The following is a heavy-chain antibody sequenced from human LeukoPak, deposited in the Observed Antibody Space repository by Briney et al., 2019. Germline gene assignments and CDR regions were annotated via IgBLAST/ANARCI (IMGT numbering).Heavy chain of an antibody. CDR3: ASHLGGTAGY. CDR2: ISGSGGAT. D-gene: IGHD1-1*01. CDR1: GFTFSNYA. V-gene: IGHV3-23*01. Sequence: PGGSLRLPCAASGFTFSNYAMTWVRQAPGKGLEWISTISGSGGATFCADSVKGRFTISRDNSKNTLYLQMNSLRAEDTAVYYCASHLGGTAGYWGQGTLVTVSS. J-gene: IGHJ4*02.